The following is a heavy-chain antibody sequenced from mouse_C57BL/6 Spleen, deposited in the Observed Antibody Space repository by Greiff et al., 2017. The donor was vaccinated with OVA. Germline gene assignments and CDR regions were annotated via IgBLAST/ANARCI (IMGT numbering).Heavy chain of an antibody. Sequence: EVKLQESGPGLVKPSQSLSLTCSVTGYSITSGYYWTWIRQFPGKKLEWMGYISYDGSNNYNPSLKNRISITRDTSKNQFFLKLNSVTTEDTATYYCARDEDFDYWGQGTTLTVSS. CDR3: ARDEDFDY. CDR2: ISYDGSN. V-gene: IGHV3-6*01. CDR1: GYSITSGYY. J-gene: IGHJ2*01.